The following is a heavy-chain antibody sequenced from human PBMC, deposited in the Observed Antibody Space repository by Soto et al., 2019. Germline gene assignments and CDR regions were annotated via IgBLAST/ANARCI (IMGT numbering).Heavy chain of an antibody. Sequence: GGSLRLSCAASGFTFSNAWMSWVRQAPGKGLEWVGCIKDKSDGGTTDYAAPVKGRFTISRDDSKNTLYLQMNSLKTEDTAVYYCTTNTQPRYWGQGALVTVSS. J-gene: IGHJ4*02. D-gene: IGHD6-13*01. V-gene: IGHV3-15*01. CDR1: GFTFSNAW. CDR2: IKDKSDGGTT. CDR3: TTNTQPRY.